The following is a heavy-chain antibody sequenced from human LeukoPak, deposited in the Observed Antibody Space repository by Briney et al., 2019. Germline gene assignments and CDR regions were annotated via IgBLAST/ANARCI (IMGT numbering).Heavy chain of an antibody. CDR1: GITFSHHG. CDR3: VQGGQYTRAYSDAFGL. CDR2: IQYDGSIK. D-gene: IGHD2-21*01. J-gene: IGHJ3*01. V-gene: IGHV3-30*03. Sequence: GRSLRLSCAASGITFSHHGMDWVRQAPGKGLEWVAGIQYDGSIKFYLVSVKGRFTISRDNSKNTLDLQMNSLRFEDTAVYFCVQGGQYTRAYSDAFGLWGQGTMVTVSS.